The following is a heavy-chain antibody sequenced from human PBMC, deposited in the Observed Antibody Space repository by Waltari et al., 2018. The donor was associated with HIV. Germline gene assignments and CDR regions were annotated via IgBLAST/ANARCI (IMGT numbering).Heavy chain of an antibody. Sequence: QVQLVESGGGVVKPGRSLRLSCAASGFTFSTYGIHWFSQAPGKGLEWVAVISYDGSNKYYADSVKGRFTISRDNYKNTLYLQMNSLRAEDTAVYYCAKDKGGVTYIFDYWGQGTLVTVSS. V-gene: IGHV3-30*18. CDR1: GFTFSTYG. CDR2: ISYDGSNK. D-gene: IGHD1-1*01. CDR3: AKDKGGVTYIFDY. J-gene: IGHJ4*02.